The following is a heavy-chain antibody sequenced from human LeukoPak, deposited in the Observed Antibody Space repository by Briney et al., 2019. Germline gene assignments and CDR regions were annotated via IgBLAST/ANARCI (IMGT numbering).Heavy chain of an antibody. Sequence: PGGSLRPSCAASGFTFSSYAMSWVRQAPGKGLEWVSAISGSGGSTYYADSVKGRFTISRDNSKNTLYLQMNSLRAEDTAVYYCAKDATRNGYLPRYYFDYWGQGTLVTVSS. D-gene: IGHD5-24*01. V-gene: IGHV3-23*01. CDR2: ISGSGGST. J-gene: IGHJ4*02. CDR3: AKDATRNGYLPRYYFDY. CDR1: GFTFSSYA.